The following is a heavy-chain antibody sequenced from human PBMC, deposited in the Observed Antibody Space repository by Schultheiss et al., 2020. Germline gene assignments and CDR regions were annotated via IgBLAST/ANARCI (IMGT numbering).Heavy chain of an antibody. D-gene: IGHD3-10*01. Sequence: KISCKASGGTFSSYAISWVRQAPGQGLEWMGGIIPIFGTANYAQKFQGRVTITADESTSTAYMELSSLRSEDTAVYYCARWARGSGSYYYGMDVWGQGTTVTVSS. CDR3: ARWARGSGSYYYGMDV. CDR1: GGTFSSYA. V-gene: IGHV1-69*01. CDR2: IIPIFGTA. J-gene: IGHJ6*02.